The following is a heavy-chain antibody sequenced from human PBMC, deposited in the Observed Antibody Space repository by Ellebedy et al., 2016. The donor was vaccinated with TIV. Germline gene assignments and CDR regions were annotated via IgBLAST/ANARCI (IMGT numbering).Heavy chain of an antibody. Sequence: GESLKISXAASGFTFSDYYMSWIRQAPGKGLEWVSYISSSSSYTNYADSVKGRFTISRDNAKNSLYLQMNSLRAEDTAVYYCAREVIVEQWLAVPGWFDPWGQGTPVTVSS. J-gene: IGHJ5*02. CDR1: GFTFSDYY. V-gene: IGHV3-11*05. D-gene: IGHD6-19*01. CDR2: ISSSSSYT. CDR3: AREVIVEQWLAVPGWFDP.